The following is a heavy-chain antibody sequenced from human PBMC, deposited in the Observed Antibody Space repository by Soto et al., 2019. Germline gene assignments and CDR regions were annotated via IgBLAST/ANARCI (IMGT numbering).Heavy chain of an antibody. D-gene: IGHD2-21*01. Sequence: SETLSLTCTVSGGSISSYYWSWIRQPPGKGLEWIGYIYYSGSTNYNPSLKSRVTISVDTSKNQLSLKLSSVTAADTAVYYCARTVVYFDYWGQGTLVTVSS. CDR3: ARTVVYFDY. CDR2: IYYSGST. V-gene: IGHV4-59*01. J-gene: IGHJ4*02. CDR1: GGSISSYY.